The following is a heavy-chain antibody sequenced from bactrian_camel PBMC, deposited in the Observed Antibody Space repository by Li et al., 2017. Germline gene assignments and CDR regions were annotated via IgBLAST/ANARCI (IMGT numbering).Heavy chain of an antibody. V-gene: IGHV3S1*01. D-gene: IGHD6*01. Sequence: HVQLVESGGGSVEAGGSLRLFCEASGYRHSSGVCAGWFRQAPGKGREGVASIRDGGATTNYASSVRGRFIISQDNAKNTVYLQMNDLKPEDSGTYYCAAKAVEGSCSTVTAIDLWGRGTQVTVS. J-gene: IGHJ7*01. CDR1: GYRHSSGVC. CDR2: IRDGGATT.